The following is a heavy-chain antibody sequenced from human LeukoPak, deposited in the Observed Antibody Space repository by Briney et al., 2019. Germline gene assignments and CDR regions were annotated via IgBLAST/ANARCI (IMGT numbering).Heavy chain of an antibody. V-gene: IGHV5-51*01. CDR3: ARLDDTYQNIAVAGTPKY. CDR1: GYSFTSYW. Sequence: GESLKISCKGSGYSFTSYWIGWVRQRPGKGLEWMGIIYSGDSDTRYSPSFQGQVTISADKSISTAYLQWSSLKASDTAMYYCARLDDTYQNIAVAGTPKYWGQGTLVTVSS. CDR2: IYSGDSDT. D-gene: IGHD6-19*01. J-gene: IGHJ4*02.